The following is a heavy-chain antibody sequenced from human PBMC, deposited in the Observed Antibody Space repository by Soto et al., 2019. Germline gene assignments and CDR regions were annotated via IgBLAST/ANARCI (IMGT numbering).Heavy chain of an antibody. D-gene: IGHD2-2*01. CDR1: GGSFSGYY. Sequence: SETLSLTCAVYGGSFSGYYWSWIRQPPGKGLEWIGEINHSGSPNYNPSLRSRVTISVDTSKNQFSLKLSSVTAADTAVYYCARTVSYCSSTSCYDFDYWGQGTLVTVSS. CDR3: ARTVSYCSSTSCYDFDY. J-gene: IGHJ4*02. CDR2: INHSGSP. V-gene: IGHV4-34*01.